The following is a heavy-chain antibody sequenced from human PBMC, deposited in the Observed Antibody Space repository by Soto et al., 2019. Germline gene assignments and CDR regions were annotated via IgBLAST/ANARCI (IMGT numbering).Heavy chain of an antibody. J-gene: IGHJ4*02. D-gene: IGHD3-22*01. Sequence: QVQLQESGPGLVKPSQTLSLTCTVSGGSISSGGYYWSWIRQHPGEGLEWIGCIYHTGSTHYNPFLKSRVTMSVDTSKNQFSLKLTSVTAADTAVYYCWRGLDSSGGPGLHWGQGTLVTVSS. V-gene: IGHV4-31*03. CDR2: IYHTGST. CDR1: GGSISSGGYY. CDR3: WRGLDSSGGPGLH.